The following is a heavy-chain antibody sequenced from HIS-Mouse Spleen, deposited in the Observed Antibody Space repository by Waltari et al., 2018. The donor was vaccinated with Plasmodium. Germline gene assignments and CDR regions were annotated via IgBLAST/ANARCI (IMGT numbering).Heavy chain of an antibody. V-gene: IGHV3-7*01. J-gene: IGHJ2*01. CDR2: IKQDGSEK. CDR3: ASSWYWYFDL. D-gene: IGHD6-13*01. Sequence: EVQLVESGGDLVQPGGSLRRSCAASGFPFSSYWMSWVRQAPGKGLEWVANIKQDGSEKYYVDSVKGRFTISRDNAKNSLYLQMNSLRAEDTAVYYCASSWYWYFDLWGRGTLVTVSS. CDR1: GFPFSSYW.